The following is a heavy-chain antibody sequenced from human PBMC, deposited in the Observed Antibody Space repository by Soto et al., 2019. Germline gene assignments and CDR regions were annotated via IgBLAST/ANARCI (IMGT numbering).Heavy chain of an antibody. CDR2: ISSSSSTI. D-gene: IGHD6-19*01. CDR3: ARVSEGYSSGFYYYRMDV. J-gene: IGHJ6*02. CDR1: GFTFSSYS. V-gene: IGHV3-48*02. Sequence: GGSLRLSCAASGFTFSSYSMNWVRQAPGKGLEWVSYISSSSSTIYYADSVKGRFTISRDNAKNSLYLQMNSLRDEDTAVYYCARVSEGYSSGFYYYRMDVWGQGTTVTVSS.